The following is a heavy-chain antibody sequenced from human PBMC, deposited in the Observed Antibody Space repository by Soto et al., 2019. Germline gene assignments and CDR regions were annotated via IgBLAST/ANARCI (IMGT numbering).Heavy chain of an antibody. CDR1: GFTFFAYW. V-gene: IGHV3-74*01. CDR2: INSDASHT. CDR3: AKEGDYGDYAGEHCFDS. D-gene: IGHD4-17*01. Sequence: EVQLVESGGGLVQPGGSLRLSCAASGFTFFAYWLHWVRQVPGKGLVWVSRINSDASHTSYADSVRVRFTSSRDNSKNTLYLHMNSPTVEDTAEYYCAKEGDYGDYAGEHCFDSCGQGSKFTVSS. J-gene: IGHJ5*01.